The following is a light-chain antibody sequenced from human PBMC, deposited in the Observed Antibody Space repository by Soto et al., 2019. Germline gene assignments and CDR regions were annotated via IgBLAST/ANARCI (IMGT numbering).Light chain of an antibody. CDR1: QSVSSSY. Sequence: IVLAPSPGTLSLSPGERATLSWRASQSVSSSYLAWYQQKPGQAPRLLIYGASSRATGIPDRFSGSGSGTDFTLTISRLEPEDFAVYYCQQYGSSTGTFGQGTKGDNK. CDR3: QQYGSSTGT. CDR2: GAS. V-gene: IGKV3-20*01. J-gene: IGKJ1*01.